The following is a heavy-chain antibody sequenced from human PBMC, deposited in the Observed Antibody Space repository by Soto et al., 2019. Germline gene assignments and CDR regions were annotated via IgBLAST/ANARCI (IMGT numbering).Heavy chain of an antibody. CDR2: ISGSGGST. V-gene: IGHV3-23*01. Sequence: PGGSLRLSCAASGFTFSSYAMSWVRQAPGKGLEWVSAISGSGGSTYYADSVKGRFTISRDNSKNTLYLQMNSLRAEDTAVYYCANLGYCISTSCPIPDPWGQGTLVTVSS. CDR1: GFTFSSYA. D-gene: IGHD2-2*01. J-gene: IGHJ5*02. CDR3: ANLGYCISTSCPIPDP.